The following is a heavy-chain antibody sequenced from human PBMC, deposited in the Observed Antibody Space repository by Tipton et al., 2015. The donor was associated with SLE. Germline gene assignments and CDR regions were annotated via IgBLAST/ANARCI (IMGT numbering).Heavy chain of an antibody. Sequence: SLRLSCSASGFTFRHYGMHWVRQAPGKGLEWVSGVTWNSDTIDYADSVKGRFTISRDNAKNSLYLQMNSLRAEDTAVYYCVRDRYCGGSDCFYFDHWGQGALVSVSS. CDR3: VRDRYCGGSDCFYFDH. V-gene: IGHV3-9*01. CDR1: GFTFRHYG. D-gene: IGHD2-15*01. J-gene: IGHJ4*02. CDR2: VTWNSDTI.